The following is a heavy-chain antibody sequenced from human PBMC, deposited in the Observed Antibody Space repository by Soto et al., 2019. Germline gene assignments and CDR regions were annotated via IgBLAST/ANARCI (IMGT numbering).Heavy chain of an antibody. CDR1: GGTFSSYA. CDR3: ARYCSSTSCYRANWFDP. D-gene: IGHD2-2*01. Sequence: ASVKVSCKASGGTFSSYAISWVRQAPGQGLEWMGGIIPIFGTANYAQKFQGRVTITADESTSTAYMELSSLRSEDTAVYYCARYCSSTSCYRANWFDPWGQGTLVTVSS. J-gene: IGHJ5*02. CDR2: IIPIFGTA. V-gene: IGHV1-69*13.